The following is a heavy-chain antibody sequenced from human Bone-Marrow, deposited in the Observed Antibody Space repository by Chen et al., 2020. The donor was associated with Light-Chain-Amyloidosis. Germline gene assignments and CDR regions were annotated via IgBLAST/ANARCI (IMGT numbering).Heavy chain of an antibody. CDR2: INHRGST. D-gene: IGHD6-19*01. V-gene: IGHV4-34*01. CDR1: GGSFSGYY. CDR3: ASSGWNRGY. Sequence: QVLLQQWGAGLLKPSETLSLTCAVYGGSFSGYYWSWIRQSPGKGLEWIGEINHRGSTTYNPSLKSRVTMSVDTSKNQFSLKLSSATAADTAVYYCASSGWNRGYWGQGTLVTVSS. J-gene: IGHJ4*02.